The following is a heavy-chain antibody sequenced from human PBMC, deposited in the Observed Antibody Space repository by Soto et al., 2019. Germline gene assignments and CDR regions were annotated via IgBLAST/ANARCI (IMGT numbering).Heavy chain of an antibody. D-gene: IGHD4-17*01. CDR1: GYTFTSYY. J-gene: IGHJ4*02. CDR2: INPSGGST. Sequence: ASVKVSCKASGYTFTSYYMHWVRQAPGQGLEWMGIINPSGGSTSYAQKFQGRVTMTRDTSTSTVYMELSSLRSEDTAVYYCARDSVLGLSRAYGDYVSPPRWTLDYWGQGTLVTVSS. V-gene: IGHV1-46*03. CDR3: ARDSVLGLSRAYGDYVSPPRWTLDY.